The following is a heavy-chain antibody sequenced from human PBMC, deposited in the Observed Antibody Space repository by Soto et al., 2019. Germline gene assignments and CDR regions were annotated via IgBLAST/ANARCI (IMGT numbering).Heavy chain of an antibody. CDR2: ISGSGDSA. CDR1: GFIFRDYA. D-gene: IGHD6-19*01. CDR3: GKERRGSGWSVCDF. Sequence: GGSLRLSCAASGFIFRDYAMNWVRQAPGKGLEWVSDISGSGDSARYADSVKGRFTISRDNSRDTLYLHMNSLRVDDTAVYYCGKERRGSGWSVCDFWGQGDLVTVSS. J-gene: IGHJ4*02. V-gene: IGHV3-23*01.